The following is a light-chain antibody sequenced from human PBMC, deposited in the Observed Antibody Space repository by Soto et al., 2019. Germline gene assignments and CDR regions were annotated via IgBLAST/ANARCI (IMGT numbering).Light chain of an antibody. Sequence: EIVMTQSPATLSMSPGERAALSCRASESVGIHLAWYQQKPGQAPRLLIYSASTRATGIPARFSACGSGTEFTLNISSLQSEDFAVYYCQQYNNWPLTFGPGTRVDIK. CDR1: ESVGIH. J-gene: IGKJ3*01. V-gene: IGKV3-15*01. CDR3: QQYNNWPLT. CDR2: SAS.